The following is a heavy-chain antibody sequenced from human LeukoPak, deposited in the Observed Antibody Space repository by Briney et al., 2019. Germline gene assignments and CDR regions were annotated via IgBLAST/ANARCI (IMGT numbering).Heavy chain of an antibody. CDR3: ARTVCTSCFDY. CDR1: GFTFSSYS. D-gene: IGHD2-2*01. V-gene: IGHV3-21*01. Sequence: GGPLRLSCAASGFTFSSYSLNWVRQAPGKGLEWVSSISSSSSYIYYADSVKGRFTISRDNAKNSLYLQMNSLRAEDTAVYYCARTVCTSCFDYWGQGTLVTVSS. CDR2: ISSSSSYI. J-gene: IGHJ4*02.